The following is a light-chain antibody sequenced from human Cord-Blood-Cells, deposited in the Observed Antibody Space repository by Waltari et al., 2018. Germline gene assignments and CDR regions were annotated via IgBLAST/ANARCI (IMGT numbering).Light chain of an antibody. Sequence: QSALTQPASVSGSPGQSITISCTGTSSDVGGYNYVSWYQQHPGKAPKLMIYDVSNRPSVVSTRFSGSKSANTASLTISGLQAEDEADYYCSSYTSSSTLVFGGGTKLTVL. V-gene: IGLV2-14*03. J-gene: IGLJ3*02. CDR2: DVS. CDR1: SSDVGGYNY. CDR3: SSYTSSSTLV.